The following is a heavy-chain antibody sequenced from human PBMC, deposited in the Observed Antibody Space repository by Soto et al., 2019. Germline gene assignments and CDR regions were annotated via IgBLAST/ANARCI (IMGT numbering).Heavy chain of an antibody. CDR2: ITGSGDYT. J-gene: IGHJ3*01. V-gene: IGHV3-23*01. CDR1: GFTFSSYA. CDR3: GKDPSGDYFGDFDF. D-gene: IGHD4-17*01. Sequence: EVQMLESGGGLVQPGGSLRLSCAASGFTFSSYALTWVRQAPGKGLEWVSSITGSGDYTRYTDSVKGRFTITRDNAKNTLFLQMKSLRADDTAIYYCGKDPSGDYFGDFDFWGQGTMVTGSS.